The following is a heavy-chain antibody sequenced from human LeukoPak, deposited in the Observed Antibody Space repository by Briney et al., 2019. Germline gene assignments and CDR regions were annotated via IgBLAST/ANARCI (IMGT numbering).Heavy chain of an antibody. CDR1: GFAFSNYW. CDR3: ARFKVTVTSIP. D-gene: IGHD4-11*01. J-gene: IGHJ5*02. V-gene: IGHV3-74*01. Sequence: GGSLRLSCAASGFAFSNYWLHWVRQAPGKGLEWVARINTHGSSTNYADSVKGRFTISRDNAKNTLYLQMNSRRAEDTAVYYCARFKVTVTSIPWGQGTLVTVSS. CDR2: INTHGSST.